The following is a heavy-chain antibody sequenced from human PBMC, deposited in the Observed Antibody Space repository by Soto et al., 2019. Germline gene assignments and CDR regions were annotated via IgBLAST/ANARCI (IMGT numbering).Heavy chain of an antibody. D-gene: IGHD5-18*01. V-gene: IGHV3-30-3*01. J-gene: IGHJ4*02. CDR2: ISYDGSNK. Sequence: GGSLRLSCAASGFTFSSYAMHWVRQAPGKGLEWVAVISYDGSNKYYADSVKGRFTISRDNSKNTLYLQMNSLRAEDTAVYYCARGGIQLWLRRPYFDYWGQGTLVTVSS. CDR3: ARGGIQLWLRRPYFDY. CDR1: GFTFSSYA.